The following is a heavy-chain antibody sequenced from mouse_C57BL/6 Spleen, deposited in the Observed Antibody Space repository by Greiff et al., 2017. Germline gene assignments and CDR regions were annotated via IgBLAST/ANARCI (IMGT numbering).Heavy chain of an antibody. CDR1: GYTFTDYY. CDR2: INPNNGGT. J-gene: IGHJ1*03. D-gene: IGHD2-1*01. CDR3: ARGGNYWYFDV. Sequence: VQLQQSGPELVKPGASVKISCKASGYTFTDYYMNWVKQSHGKSLEWIGDINPNNGGTSYNQKLKGKATLTVDKSSSTAYMELRSLTSEDSAVYYCARGGNYWYFDVWGTGTTVTVSS. V-gene: IGHV1-26*01.